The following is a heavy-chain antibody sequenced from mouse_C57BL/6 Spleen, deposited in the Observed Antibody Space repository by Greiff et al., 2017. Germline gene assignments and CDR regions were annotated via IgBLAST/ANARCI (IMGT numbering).Heavy chain of an antibody. Sequence: EVQLVESGGGLVKPGGSLKLSCAASGFTFSSSTMSWVRQTPEKRLEWVATISGGGGNTYYPDRVKGRFTIARDNAKNTLYLKMSSRRSEDTALYYCARCPIYYGNLYYFDYWGQGTTLTVSS. D-gene: IGHD2-1*01. CDR2: ISGGGGNT. V-gene: IGHV5-9*01. CDR3: ARCPIYYGNLYYFDY. CDR1: GFTFSSST. J-gene: IGHJ2*01.